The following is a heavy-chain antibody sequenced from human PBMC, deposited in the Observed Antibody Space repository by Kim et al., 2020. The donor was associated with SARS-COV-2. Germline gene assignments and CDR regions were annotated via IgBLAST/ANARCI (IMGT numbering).Heavy chain of an antibody. V-gene: IGHV5-51*01. D-gene: IGHD3-9*01. CDR1: GYRFTSYW. Sequence: GESLKISCKGSGYRFTSYWIGWVRQMPGKGLEWMGIIYPGDSDTRYSPSFQGQVTIPADKSISTAYLQWSSLKASDTAMYYCARQGDILTGYFMSGDWFDPWGQGTLVTVSS. CDR3: ARQGDILTGYFMSGDWFDP. J-gene: IGHJ5*02. CDR2: IYPGDSDT.